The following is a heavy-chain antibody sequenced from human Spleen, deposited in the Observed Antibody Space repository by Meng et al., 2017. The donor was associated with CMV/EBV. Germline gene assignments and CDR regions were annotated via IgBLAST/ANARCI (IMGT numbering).Heavy chain of an antibody. CDR1: GFTFSSYW. V-gene: IGHV3-74*01. J-gene: IGHJ4*02. D-gene: IGHD6-19*01. CDR2: INGDGTTI. CDR3: RGSGWDDY. Sequence: GGSLRLSCAASGFTFSSYWMHWVRQAPGKGLVWVSRINGDGTTINYADSVKGRFTISRDNAKNTLYLQMDSLRAEDTAVYYCRGSGWDDYWGQGTLVTVSS.